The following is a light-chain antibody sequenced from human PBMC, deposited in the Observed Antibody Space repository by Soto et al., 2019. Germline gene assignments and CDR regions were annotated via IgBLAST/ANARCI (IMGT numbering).Light chain of an antibody. CDR2: GAS. V-gene: IGKV3D-20*02. CDR1: QSVSSSY. Sequence: EIVLTHSPGTLSLSPGERATLSSRASQSVSSSYLAWYQQKPGQAPRLLIYGASSRATGIPDRFSGSGSGTDFTLTISSLEPEDSAVYYWHQRSNWWTFGQGTKVDIK. J-gene: IGKJ1*01. CDR3: HQRSNWWT.